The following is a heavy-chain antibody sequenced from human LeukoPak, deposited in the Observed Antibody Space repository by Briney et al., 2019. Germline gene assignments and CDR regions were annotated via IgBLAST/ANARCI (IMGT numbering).Heavy chain of an antibody. J-gene: IGHJ4*02. CDR2: INHSGST. Sequence: SETLSLTCAVYGGSFSGYFWSWIRQPPGKGLEWIGEINHSGSTNYNPSLKSRLTISVDASKNQFSLKLSSVTAADTAVYYCARGLGAGAIHFDYWGQGTLVTVSS. CDR3: ARGLGAGAIHFDY. V-gene: IGHV4-34*01. D-gene: IGHD1-26*01. CDR1: GGSFSGYF.